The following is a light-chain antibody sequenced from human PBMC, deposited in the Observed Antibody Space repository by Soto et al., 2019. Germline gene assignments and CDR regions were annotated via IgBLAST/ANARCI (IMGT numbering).Light chain of an antibody. Sequence: DFQMTQSPSTLSASVGDRVTITCRASQNIRSRLAWFQQKPGKAPKLLIYDASSLESGVQQRFSGSGSGTEFTLTIRSLQTDDFATYYCKQYSTFSLTFGQGTKVDIK. CDR1: QNIRSR. V-gene: IGKV1-5*01. CDR2: DAS. CDR3: KQYSTFSLT. J-gene: IGKJ1*01.